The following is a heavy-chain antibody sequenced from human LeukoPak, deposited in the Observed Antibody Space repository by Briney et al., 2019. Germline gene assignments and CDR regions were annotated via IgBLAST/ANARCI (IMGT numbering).Heavy chain of an antibody. J-gene: IGHJ4*02. CDR1: GGSLSSYY. CDR3: AVHHPRNTVDF. Sequence: KASETLSLTCTVSGGSLSSYYGGWIRQPPGKGLEWIGYIYNSGTHTNNPTLKSRATISVATPKNQFSLKRSSGTAADTAVYYGAVHHPRNTVDFWGQGTLVTVSS. CDR2: IYNSGTH. D-gene: IGHD2/OR15-2a*01. V-gene: IGHV4-59*08.